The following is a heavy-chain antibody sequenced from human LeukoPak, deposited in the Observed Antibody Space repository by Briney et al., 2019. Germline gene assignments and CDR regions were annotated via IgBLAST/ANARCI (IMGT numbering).Heavy chain of an antibody. CDR1: GYTFTGYY. V-gene: IGHV1-2*02. D-gene: IGHD3-22*01. CDR2: INPNSGGT. J-gene: IGHJ6*02. Sequence: GASVTVSCKASGYTFTGYYMLWVRQAPGQGLEWMGWINPNSGGTNYAQKFQGRVTMTRDTSISTAYMELSRLRSDDTAVYYCARDAYYYDSSGYYYNYYGMDVWGQGTTVTVSS. CDR3: ARDAYYYDSSGYYYNYYGMDV.